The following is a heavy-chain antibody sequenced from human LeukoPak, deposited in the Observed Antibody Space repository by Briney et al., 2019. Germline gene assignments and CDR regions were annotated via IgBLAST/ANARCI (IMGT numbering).Heavy chain of an antibody. J-gene: IGHJ4*02. V-gene: IGHV3-21*01. CDR3: ARDLTLEMTYYDILTGYPYYFDY. D-gene: IGHD3-9*01. CDR1: GFTFSSYS. Sequence: GGSPRLSCAASGFTFSSYSMNWVRQALGKGLEWVSSISSSSSYIYYADSVKGRFTISRDNAKNSLYLQMNSLRAEDTAVYYCARDLTLEMTYYDILTGYPYYFDYWGQGTLVTVSS. CDR2: ISSSSSYI.